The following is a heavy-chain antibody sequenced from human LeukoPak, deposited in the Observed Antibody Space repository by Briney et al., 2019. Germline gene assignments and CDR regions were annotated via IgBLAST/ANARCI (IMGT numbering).Heavy chain of an antibody. CDR3: ARDSVLRYFDWLGPGGWFDP. D-gene: IGHD3-9*01. Sequence: GGSLRLSCAASGFTFSSYWMTWVRQAPGKGLEWVSSISSSSSYIYYADSVKGRFTISRDNAKNSLYLQMNSLRAEDTAVYYCARDSVLRYFDWLGPGGWFDPWGQGTLVTVSS. J-gene: IGHJ5*02. CDR2: ISSSSSYI. CDR1: GFTFSSYW. V-gene: IGHV3-21*01.